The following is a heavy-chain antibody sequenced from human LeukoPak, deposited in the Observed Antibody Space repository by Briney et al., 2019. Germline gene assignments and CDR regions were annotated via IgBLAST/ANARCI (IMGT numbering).Heavy chain of an antibody. CDR2: ISYSGST. CDR3: ARLQGRGDIQFDF. J-gene: IGHJ4*02. CDR1: GGSFSTYY. Sequence: PSETLSLTCAVSGGSFSTYYWSWIRQPPGKGLEWIGYISYSGSTNYNPSLKSRVTMSVDTSKNQFSLNLSSVTAADTAVYYCARLQGRGDIQFDFWGQGALVTVPS. V-gene: IGHV4-59*08. D-gene: IGHD2-15*01.